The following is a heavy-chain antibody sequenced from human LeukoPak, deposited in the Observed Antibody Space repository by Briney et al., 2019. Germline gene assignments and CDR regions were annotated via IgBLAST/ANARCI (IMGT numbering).Heavy chain of an antibody. CDR1: GFTFSDYY. CDR3: AREGADYYDSSGYDY. Sequence: GGSLRLSCAASGFTFSDYYMSWIRQAPGKGLEWVSYISSSGSTIYYADSVKGRFTISRDNAKNSPYLQMNSLRAEDTAVYYCAREGADYYDSSGYDYWGQGTLVTVSS. CDR2: ISSSGSTI. D-gene: IGHD3-22*01. V-gene: IGHV3-11*04. J-gene: IGHJ4*02.